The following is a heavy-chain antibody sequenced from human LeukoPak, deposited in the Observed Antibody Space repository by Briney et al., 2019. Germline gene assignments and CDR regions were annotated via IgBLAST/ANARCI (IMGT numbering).Heavy chain of an antibody. D-gene: IGHD5-24*01. CDR1: GGTLSSYA. Sequence: ASVKVSCKASGGTLSSYAINWVRQATGQGLEWMGWMNPNSGNTGYAQKFQGRVTMTRNTSISTAYMELSSLRSEDTAVYYCAREDGSSWGQGTLVTVSS. CDR3: AREDGSS. J-gene: IGHJ4*02. CDR2: MNPNSGNT. V-gene: IGHV1-8*02.